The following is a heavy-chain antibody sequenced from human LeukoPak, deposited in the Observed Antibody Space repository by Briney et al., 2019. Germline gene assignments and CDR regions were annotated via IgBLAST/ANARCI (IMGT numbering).Heavy chain of an antibody. CDR3: AKLSPYDILDYYGMDV. Sequence: PGGSLRLSCAASGFTFSSYGMHWVRQAPCKGLEWVAVISYDGSNKYYADSVKGRFTISRDNSKNTLYLQMNSLRAEDTAVYYCAKLSPYDILDYYGMDVWGQGTTVTVSS. V-gene: IGHV3-30*18. CDR2: ISYDGSNK. CDR1: GFTFSSYG. J-gene: IGHJ6*02. D-gene: IGHD3-9*01.